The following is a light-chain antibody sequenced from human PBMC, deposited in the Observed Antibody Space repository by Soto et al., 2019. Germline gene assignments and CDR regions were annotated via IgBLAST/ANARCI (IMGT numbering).Light chain of an antibody. CDR1: QSLNRNY. CDR3: QRYGLSPPFS. V-gene: IGKV3-20*01. CDR2: ATS. J-gene: IGKJ3*01. Sequence: EIVLTQSPGTLSLSPGERASLSCRASQSLNRNYVAWYQQKVGQAPRLLIYATSGKATGIPYRFRGSGSGTEFNLAIARLEPEDFAVYYCQRYGLSPPFSFGPGTKVESK.